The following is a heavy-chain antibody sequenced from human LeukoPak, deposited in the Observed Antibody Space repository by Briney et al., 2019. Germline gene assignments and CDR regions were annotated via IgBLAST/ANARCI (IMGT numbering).Heavy chain of an antibody. J-gene: IGHJ3*02. CDR1: GGSISSYY. D-gene: IGHD1-1*01. Sequence: SETLSLTCTVSGGSISSYYWSWIRQPPGKGLEWIGYIYYSGSTNYNPSLKSRVTISVDTSKNQFSLKLSSVTAADTAVYYCARAGGYPEAFDIWGQGTMVTVSP. CDR3: ARAGGYPEAFDI. CDR2: IYYSGST. V-gene: IGHV4-59*01.